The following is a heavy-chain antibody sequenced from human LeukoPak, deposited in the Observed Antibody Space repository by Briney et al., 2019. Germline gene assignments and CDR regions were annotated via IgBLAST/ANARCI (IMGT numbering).Heavy chain of an antibody. V-gene: IGHV1-18*01. Sequence: ASVKVSCKASGGTFSSYAISWVRQAPGQGLERMGWISAYNGNTNYAQKLQGRVTMTTDTSTSTAYMELRSLRSDDTAVYYCAREVRYNWNDDWFDPWGQGTLVTVSS. CDR2: ISAYNGNT. CDR1: GGTFSSYA. J-gene: IGHJ5*02. CDR3: AREVRYNWNDDWFDP. D-gene: IGHD1-1*01.